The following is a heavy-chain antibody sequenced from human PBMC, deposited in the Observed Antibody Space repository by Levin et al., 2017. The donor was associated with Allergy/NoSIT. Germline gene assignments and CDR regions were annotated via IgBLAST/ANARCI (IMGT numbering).Heavy chain of an antibody. D-gene: IGHD2-2*01. J-gene: IGHJ4*02. CDR1: GFTFSNYA. CDR2: ISGSGTNP. Sequence: PGESLKISCAASGFTFSNYAMSWVRQAPGKGLEWVSDISGSGTNPHYADSVKGRFTISRDNSKNTLYLQMISLRAEDTAVYYCAKGFDIVVDWPDYWGQGTLVTVSS. V-gene: IGHV3-23*01. CDR3: AKGFDIVVDWPDY.